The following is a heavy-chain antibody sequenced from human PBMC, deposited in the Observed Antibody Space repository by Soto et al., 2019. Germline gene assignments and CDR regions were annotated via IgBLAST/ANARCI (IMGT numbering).Heavy chain of an antibody. Sequence: SVKVSCKASGGTFCSQGIAWVRQAPGQGLEWMGGFIAMLGTPTYAKKVQGRATISADESLTSSYLELRSLRSEDTGVYFCARGAMANFDYWGQGTVVTVSS. D-gene: IGHD5-18*01. J-gene: IGHJ4*02. V-gene: IGHV1-69*13. CDR3: ARGAMANFDY. CDR1: GGTFCSQG. CDR2: FIAMLGTP.